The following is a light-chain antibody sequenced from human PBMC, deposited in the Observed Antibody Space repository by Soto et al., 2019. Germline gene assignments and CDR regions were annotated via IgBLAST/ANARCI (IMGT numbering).Light chain of an antibody. CDR1: QTVTSN. J-gene: IGKJ1*01. V-gene: IGKV3-20*01. CDR3: QQYGSSGT. CDR2: GAS. Sequence: EIVLTQSPGTLSLSPWERATLSCRASQTVTSNLAWYQQKPGQPPRLLIYGASNRATGIPDRFSGSGSGTDFTLTISRLEPEDFAVYYCQQYGSSGTFGQGTKVDI.